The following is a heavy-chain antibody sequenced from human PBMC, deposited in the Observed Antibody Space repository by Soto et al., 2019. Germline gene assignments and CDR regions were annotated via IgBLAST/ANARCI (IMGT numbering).Heavy chain of an antibody. V-gene: IGHV5-51*01. Sequence: PGESLKISCKGSGYSFTNYWIGWVRQMPGKGLEWMGIIYPGDSDTRYSPSFQGQVTISADKSISTAYLQWSSLKASDTAMYYCARHSDVASVRAPISLGYYYGMDVWGQGTTVTVSS. CDR2: IYPGDSDT. CDR1: GYSFTNYW. J-gene: IGHJ6*02. D-gene: IGHD2-2*02. CDR3: ARHSDVASVRAPISLGYYYGMDV.